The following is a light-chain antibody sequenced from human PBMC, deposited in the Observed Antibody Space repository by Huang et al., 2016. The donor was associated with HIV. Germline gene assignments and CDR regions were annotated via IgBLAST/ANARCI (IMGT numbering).Light chain of an antibody. V-gene: IGKV3-15*01. CDR3: QQYSNWPQT. CDR2: GSS. CDR1: QSVSTD. Sequence: EIVMTQSPATLSVSPGERATLSCRASQSVSTDLAWDQQKPGQSPRLLINGSSTRTTGIPARFSGSGSGTEFTLTISSLQSGDFAVYYCQQYSNWPQTFGQGTKVEIK. J-gene: IGKJ1*01.